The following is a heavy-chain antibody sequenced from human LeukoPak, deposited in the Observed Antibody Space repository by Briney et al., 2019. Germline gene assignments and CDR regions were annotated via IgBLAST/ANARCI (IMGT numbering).Heavy chain of an antibody. CDR2: IIPIFGTA. D-gene: IGHD2-2*01. Sequence: SVKVSCKASGYTFTSYYMHWVRQAPGQGLEWMGGIIPIFGTANYAQKFQGRVTITADESTSTAYMELSSLRSEDTAVYYCARIDIVAVPAATGPAADYYYGMDVWGQGTTVTVSS. CDR1: GYTFTSYY. CDR3: ARIDIVAVPAATGPAADYYYGMDV. J-gene: IGHJ6*02. V-gene: IGHV1-69*13.